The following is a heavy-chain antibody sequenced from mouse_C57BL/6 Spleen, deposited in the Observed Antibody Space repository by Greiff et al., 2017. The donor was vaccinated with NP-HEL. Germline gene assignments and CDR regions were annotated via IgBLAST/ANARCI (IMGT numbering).Heavy chain of an antibody. CDR1: GYAFTNYL. J-gene: IGHJ2*01. Sequence: VQLQQSGAELVRPGTSVKVSCKASGYAFTNYLIEWVKQRPGQGLAWIGVINPGSGGTNYNEKFKGKATLTADKSSSTAYMQLSSLTSEDSAVYFCARRDYDGNFDYWGQGTTLTVSS. CDR3: ARRDYDGNFDY. CDR2: INPGSGGT. D-gene: IGHD2-4*01. V-gene: IGHV1-54*01.